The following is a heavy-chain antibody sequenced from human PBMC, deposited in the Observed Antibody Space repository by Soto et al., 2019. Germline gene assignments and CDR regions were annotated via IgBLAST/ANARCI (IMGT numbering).Heavy chain of an antibody. CDR3: ARGRRSSGRHDAYDI. CDR2: IDNSGST. Sequence: QVQLQESGPGLVKPSQTLSLTCTVSGGSISRGGYYWSRIRQLPGKGQEWIGYIDNSGSTSYNPTLEGRVTISIDTSKYQFSRNLSSVTAADTAVYYCARGRRSSGRHDAYDIWGRGTMVTVSS. V-gene: IGHV4-31*03. J-gene: IGHJ3*02. CDR1: GGSISRGGYY. D-gene: IGHD3-22*01.